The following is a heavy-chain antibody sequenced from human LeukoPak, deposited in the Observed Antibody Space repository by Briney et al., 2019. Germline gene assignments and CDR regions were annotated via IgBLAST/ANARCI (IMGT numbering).Heavy chain of an antibody. J-gene: IGHJ4*02. CDR1: GDSVSSKSAA. CDR2: TYYRSKWYT. V-gene: IGHV6-1*01. Sequence: SQTLSLTCAISGDSVSSKSAAWNWIRQSPSRGLEWLGRTYYRSKWYTDYAVSVKSRMTINPDTSKNQFSLQLNSVTPEDTAVYYCAREKFVFIAAAGAFDYWGQGTLVTVSS. CDR3: AREKFVFIAAAGAFDY. D-gene: IGHD6-13*01.